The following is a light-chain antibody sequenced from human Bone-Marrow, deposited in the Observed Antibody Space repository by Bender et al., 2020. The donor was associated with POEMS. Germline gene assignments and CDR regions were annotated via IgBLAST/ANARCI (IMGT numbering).Light chain of an antibody. CDR2: KDT. V-gene: IGLV3-25*03. Sequence: SSDLTQPPSVSVSPGQTARITCSGDALPKQYAYWYHQKPGQAPVLVIYKDTERPSGIPERFSGSSSGTTVTLTISGVQAEDEADYYCQSADSSGTHEVFGGGTKLTVL. CDR1: ALPKQY. CDR3: QSADSSGTHEV. J-gene: IGLJ2*01.